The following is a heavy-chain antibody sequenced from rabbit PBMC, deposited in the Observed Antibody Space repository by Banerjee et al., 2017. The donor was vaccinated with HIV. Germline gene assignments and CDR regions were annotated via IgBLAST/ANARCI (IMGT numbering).Heavy chain of an antibody. CDR3: ARGSAAMTMVITGFYLNL. D-gene: IGHD2-1*01. CDR1: GFSFSSSYY. J-gene: IGHJ4*01. Sequence: QSLEESGGDLVKPEGSLTLTCTAFGFSFSSSYYMCWVRQAPGQGLECIACIYGDRSGSTWYANWAKGRFTISRTSSTPVTLEMASLTAADPATYFCARGSAAMTMVITGFYLNLWGPGTLVTVS. V-gene: IGHV1S40*01. CDR2: IYGDRSGST.